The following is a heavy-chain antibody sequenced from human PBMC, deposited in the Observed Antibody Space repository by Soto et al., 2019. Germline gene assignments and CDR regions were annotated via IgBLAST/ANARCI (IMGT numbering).Heavy chain of an antibody. V-gene: IGHV4-59*01. Sequence: QVQLQESGPGLVKPSETLSLTCTVSGGSISSYYWSWIRQSPGKGLEWIGYIYYSGSTKYNPSLKSRVPISVDTSKNQFSLKLSSVTAADTAVDYCARGRGDTAMACYYWCQGTLVTVSS. CDR3: ARGRGDTAMACYY. D-gene: IGHD5-18*01. J-gene: IGHJ4*02. CDR2: IYYSGST. CDR1: GGSISSYY.